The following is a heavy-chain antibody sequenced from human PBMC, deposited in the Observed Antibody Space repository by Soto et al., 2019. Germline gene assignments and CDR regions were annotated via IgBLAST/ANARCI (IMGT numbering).Heavy chain of an antibody. Sequence: ASVKVSCKASGYTFTSYYRHWVRQAPGQGLEWMGIVNPSGGSTSYAQKFQGRVTMTRDTSTSTVYMELSSLKTDDTAVYYCTRVRLGSSRSSDYWGQGILVTVSS. CDR2: VNPSGGST. J-gene: IGHJ4*02. CDR1: GYTFTSYY. V-gene: IGHV1-46*03. D-gene: IGHD6-19*01. CDR3: TRVRLGSSRSSDY.